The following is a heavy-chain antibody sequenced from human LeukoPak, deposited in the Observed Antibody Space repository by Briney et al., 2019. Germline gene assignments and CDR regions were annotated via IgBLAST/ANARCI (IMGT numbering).Heavy chain of an antibody. D-gene: IGHD5-12*01. CDR3: ARGNSVATSYYYYYYMDV. Sequence: SVTVSCKASGGTFSSYAISWVRQAPGQGLEGMGGIIPIFGTANYAQKFQGRVTITADESTSTAYMELSSLRSEDTAVYYCARGNSVATSYYYYYYMDVWGKGTTVTISS. CDR2: IIPIFGTA. V-gene: IGHV1-69*13. J-gene: IGHJ6*03. CDR1: GGTFSSYA.